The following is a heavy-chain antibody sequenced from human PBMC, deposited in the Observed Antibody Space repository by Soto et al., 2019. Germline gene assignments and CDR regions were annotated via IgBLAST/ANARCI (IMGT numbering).Heavy chain of an antibody. Sequence: GGSLRLSCAASGFTFSSYGMHWVRQAPGKGLEWVAVIWYDGSNKYYADSVKGRFTISRDNSKNTLYLQMNSLRSEDTAVYYCARDRSTAMAILWYWGQGTLVTVSS. D-gene: IGHD5-18*01. CDR3: ARDRSTAMAILWY. CDR1: GFTFSSYG. CDR2: IWYDGSNK. J-gene: IGHJ4*02. V-gene: IGHV3-33*01.